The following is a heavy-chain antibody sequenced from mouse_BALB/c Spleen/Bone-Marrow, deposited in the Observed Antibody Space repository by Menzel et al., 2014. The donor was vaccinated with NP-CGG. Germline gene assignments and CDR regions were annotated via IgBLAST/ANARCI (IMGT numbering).Heavy chain of an antibody. CDR1: GFNIKDTY. V-gene: IGHV14-3*02. Sequence: QLQQSGAELVKPGASVKLSCTASGFNIKDTYMHWVKQRPEQGLEWIGRIDPANGNTKYDPKSQGKATITADTSSNTAYLQLSSLTSEDTAVYYCARWEYYAMDYWGQGTSATVSS. D-gene: IGHD4-1*01. CDR2: IDPANGNT. CDR3: ARWEYYAMDY. J-gene: IGHJ4*01.